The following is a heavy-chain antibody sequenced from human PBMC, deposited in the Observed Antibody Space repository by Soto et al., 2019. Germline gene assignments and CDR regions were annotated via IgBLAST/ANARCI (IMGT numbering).Heavy chain of an antibody. CDR2: IRNKANGYAT. V-gene: IGHV3-73*01. Sequence: PGGSLRLSCGASGFTFSGSAMHWVRQASGKGLEWVGRIRNKANGYATAYAASVKGRFTISRDDSKNTAYLQMNSLKTEDTAVYYCARLTGIIATTSGFDGWGQGTLVTVSS. J-gene: IGHJ4*02. CDR1: GFTFSGSA. D-gene: IGHD1-20*01. CDR3: ARLTGIIATTSGFDG.